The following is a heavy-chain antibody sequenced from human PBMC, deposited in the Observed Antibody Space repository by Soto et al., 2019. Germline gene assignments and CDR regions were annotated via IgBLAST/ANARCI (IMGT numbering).Heavy chain of an antibody. CDR3: ANGLGSPRGAPNNWFDP. J-gene: IGHJ5*02. CDR2: IIPILGIA. CDR1: GGTFSSYT. D-gene: IGHD3-10*01. Sequence: QVQLVQSGAEVKKPGSSVKVSCKASGGTFSSYTISWVRQAPGQGLEWMGRIIPILGIANYAQKFQGRVTITADKSTSTAYMELSSLRSKDTAVYYCANGLGSPRGAPNNWFDPWGQGTLVTVSS. V-gene: IGHV1-69*02.